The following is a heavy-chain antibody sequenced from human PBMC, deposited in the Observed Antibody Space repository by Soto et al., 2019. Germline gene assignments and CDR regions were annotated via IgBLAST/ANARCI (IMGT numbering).Heavy chain of an antibody. J-gene: IGHJ6*02. V-gene: IGHV4-30-2*01. CDR2: IYHSGST. D-gene: IGHD2-21*02. CDR1: GGSISSGGYS. Sequence: QLQLQESGSGLVKPSQTLSLTCAVSGGSISSGGYSWSWIRQPPGKGLEWIGYIYHSGSTYYNPSLKSRVTISVDRSKSQLSLKLSSVTAADTAVYYCAREGGCAYCGGDRTRYGMDVWGQGTTVTVSS. CDR3: AREGGCAYCGGDRTRYGMDV.